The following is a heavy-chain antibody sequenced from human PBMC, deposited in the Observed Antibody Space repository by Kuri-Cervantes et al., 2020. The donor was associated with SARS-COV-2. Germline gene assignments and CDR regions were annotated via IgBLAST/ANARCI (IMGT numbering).Heavy chain of an antibody. CDR2: IYYSGST. CDR1: GYSISSGYY. V-gene: IGHV4-38-2*01. D-gene: IGHD5-18*01. J-gene: IGHJ4*02. CDR3: ARSYVDTAMVISILFDY. Sequence: SQTLSLTCAVSGYSISSGYYWGWIRQPPGKGLEWIGRIYYSGSTYYNPSLKSRVTISVDTSKNQFSLKLSSVTAADTAVYYCARSYVDTAMVISILFDYWGQGTLVTVSS.